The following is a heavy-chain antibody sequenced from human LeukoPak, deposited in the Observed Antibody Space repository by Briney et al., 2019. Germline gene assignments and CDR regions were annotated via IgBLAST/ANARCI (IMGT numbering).Heavy chain of an antibody. Sequence: LAGGSLRLSCAASGFTFSNYGMSWVRQAPGKGLEWVSGISASGGGTSYADSVKGRFTISRDNSKNTLFLQMNSLRAEDTAVYYCAKQYCAGDCFFDHWAQETLDTVSS. CDR3: AKQYCAGDCFFDH. D-gene: IGHD2-21*02. J-gene: IGHJ4*02. CDR1: GFTFSNYG. V-gene: IGHV3-23*01. CDR2: ISASGGGT.